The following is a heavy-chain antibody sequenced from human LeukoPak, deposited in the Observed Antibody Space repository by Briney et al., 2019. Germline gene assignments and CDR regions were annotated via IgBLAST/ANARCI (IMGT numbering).Heavy chain of an antibody. D-gene: IGHD2-8*01. Sequence: PSETLSLTCAVQGVSVNAYSWSWIRHSPRKGLEWIGEINHSGGTNYNPSLKSRATISVDTSENQFSLRVTSVTAADTAVYYCARIRCGHTDDRCYNYWGQGTLVTVSS. CDR1: GVSVNAYS. CDR3: ARIRCGHTDDRCYNY. CDR2: INHSGGT. V-gene: IGHV4-34*01. J-gene: IGHJ4*02.